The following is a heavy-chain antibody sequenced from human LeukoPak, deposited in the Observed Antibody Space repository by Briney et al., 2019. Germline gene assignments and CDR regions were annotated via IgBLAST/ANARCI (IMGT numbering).Heavy chain of an antibody. V-gene: IGHV3-11*01. CDR2: ISSSGSTI. Sequence: PGGSLRLSCAASGFTFSDYYMSWIRQAPGKGLEWVSYISSSGSTIYYADSVKGRFTISRDNAKNSLYLQMNSLRAEDTAVYYCARDLSIAARPGWFDPWGQGALVTVSS. CDR1: GFTFSDYY. D-gene: IGHD6-6*01. CDR3: ARDLSIAARPGWFDP. J-gene: IGHJ5*02.